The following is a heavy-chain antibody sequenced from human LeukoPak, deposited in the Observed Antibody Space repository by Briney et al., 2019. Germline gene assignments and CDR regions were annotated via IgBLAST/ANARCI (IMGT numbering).Heavy chain of an antibody. J-gene: IGHJ4*02. CDR3: ARHQTPYSSFGGSALDY. CDR2: IKSKTDGGTT. D-gene: IGHD6-6*01. CDR1: GFTFSNAW. V-gene: IGHV3-15*01. Sequence: GGSLRLSCAASGFTFSNAWMSWVRQAPGKGLEWVGRIKSKTDGGTTDYAAPVKGRFTISRDDSKNTLYLQMNRLRAEDTAVYYCARHQTPYSSFGGSALDYWGQGTLVSVSS.